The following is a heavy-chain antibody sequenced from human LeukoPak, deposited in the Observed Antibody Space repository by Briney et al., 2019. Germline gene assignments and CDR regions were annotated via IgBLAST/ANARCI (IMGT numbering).Heavy chain of an antibody. V-gene: IGHV4-34*01. CDR2: INHSGNT. Sequence: PSETLSLTCTVYGGSFSDFHWSWIRLPPGKPLEWIGEINHSGNTNYNPSLKSRVTISIDTSKNQFSLKLSSVTAADTAVYYCARGKVTRDWYFDLWGRGTLVTVSS. D-gene: IGHD4-17*01. CDR3: ARGKVTRDWYFDL. J-gene: IGHJ2*01. CDR1: GGSFSDFH.